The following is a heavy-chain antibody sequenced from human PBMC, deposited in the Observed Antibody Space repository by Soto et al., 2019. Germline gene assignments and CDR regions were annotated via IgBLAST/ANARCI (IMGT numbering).Heavy chain of an antibody. Sequence: ASVKVSCKASGYTLTSYGISWVRQAPGQGLEWMGWISAYNGNTNYAQKFQGRVTMTRDTSISTAYMELSRLRSDDTAVYYCAREDSNYYYYGMDVWGQGTTVTVSS. CDR3: AREDSNYYYYGMDV. CDR2: ISAYNGNT. J-gene: IGHJ6*02. V-gene: IGHV1-18*01. D-gene: IGHD6-13*01. CDR1: GYTLTSYG.